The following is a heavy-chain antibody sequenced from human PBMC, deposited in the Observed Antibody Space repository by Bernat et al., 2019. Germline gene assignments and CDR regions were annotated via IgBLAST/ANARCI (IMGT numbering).Heavy chain of an antibody. Sequence: QVQLVQSGAEVKKPGASVKVSCKAPGYTFTSYGISWARQAPGQGLEWMGWISAYNGNTNYAQKLQGRVTMTTDTSTGTGYMELMSLRSDDTAVYYCARDAKTYYDFWCGYPNLFYFDYWGQGTLVTVSS. D-gene: IGHD3-3*01. CDR2: ISAYNGNT. J-gene: IGHJ4*02. CDR1: GYTFTSYG. CDR3: ARDAKTYYDFWCGYPNLFYFDY. V-gene: IGHV1-18*04.